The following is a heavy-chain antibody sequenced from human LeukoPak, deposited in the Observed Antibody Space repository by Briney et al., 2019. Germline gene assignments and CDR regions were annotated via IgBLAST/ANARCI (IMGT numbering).Heavy chain of an antibody. Sequence: GGSLRLSCAASGFTFSSYAMHWVRQAPGKGLEWVAVISYDGSNKYYADSVKGRFTISRDNSKNTLYLQMNSLRAEATAVYYCAREYQLRSGYFDYWGQGTLVTVSS. CDR2: ISYDGSNK. D-gene: IGHD2-2*01. J-gene: IGHJ4*02. CDR3: AREYQLRSGYFDY. CDR1: GFTFSSYA. V-gene: IGHV3-30-3*01.